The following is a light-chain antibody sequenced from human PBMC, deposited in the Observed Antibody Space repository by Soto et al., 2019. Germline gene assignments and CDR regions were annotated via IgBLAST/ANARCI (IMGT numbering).Light chain of an antibody. CDR2: DVS. CDR1: SSDVGGYNY. J-gene: IGLJ2*01. V-gene: IGLV2-14*01. Sequence: QSVLTQPASVSGSPGQSITISCSGTSSDVGGYNYVSWYQQHPGKAPKLMIYDVSNRPSGVSNRFSGSKSSNTASLTISGLQAEDEADYYCSSSTSSSTRVFGGGTKLNVL. CDR3: SSSTSSSTRV.